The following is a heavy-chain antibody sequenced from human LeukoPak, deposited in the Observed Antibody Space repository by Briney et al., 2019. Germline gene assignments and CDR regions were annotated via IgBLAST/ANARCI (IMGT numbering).Heavy chain of an antibody. J-gene: IGHJ4*02. CDR2: INHSGST. CDR1: GGSFSGYY. V-gene: IGHV4-34*01. D-gene: IGHD5-24*01. Sequence: SETLSLTCAVYGGSFSGYYWSWIRQPPGKGLEWIGEINHSGSTNYNPSLKSRVTISVDTSKNQFSLKLSSVTAADTAVYYRARGGGYKDRLDYWGQGTLVTVSS. CDR3: ARGGGYKDRLDY.